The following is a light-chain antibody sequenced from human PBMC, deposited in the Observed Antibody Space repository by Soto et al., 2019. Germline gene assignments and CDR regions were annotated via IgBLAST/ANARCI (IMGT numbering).Light chain of an antibody. Sequence: DIVMTQSPATLSVSPGERVTLSCRGSQTVSSNLAWYQQKPGQAPRLLISSASTRATGVPGRFSGSGSVTDFTLAISSLQSEDCAVYYCQHYYKWPPTFGQGTIVEI. CDR2: SAS. J-gene: IGKJ1*01. CDR1: QTVSSN. CDR3: QHYYKWPPT. V-gene: IGKV3-15*01.